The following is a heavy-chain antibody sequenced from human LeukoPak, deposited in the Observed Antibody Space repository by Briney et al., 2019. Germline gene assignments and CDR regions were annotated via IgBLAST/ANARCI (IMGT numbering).Heavy chain of an antibody. D-gene: IGHD3-16*01. J-gene: IGHJ4*02. CDR1: LYTFNHYY. V-gene: IGHV1-2*02. CDR3: VGEEKPRTSKRFDH. CDR2: VNPNSGGT. Sequence: ASVKVSCQSWLYTFNHYYNHWRLQPPGQGLEWMGNVNPNSGGTNYAQKFQGRVTMTRDTSITTAYMELNSLRSDDTAGYYCVGEEKPRTSKRFDHWGQGTLVTASS.